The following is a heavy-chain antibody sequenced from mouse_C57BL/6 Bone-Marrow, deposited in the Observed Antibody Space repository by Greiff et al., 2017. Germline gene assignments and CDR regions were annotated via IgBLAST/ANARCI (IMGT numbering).Heavy chain of an antibody. D-gene: IGHD1-1*01. V-gene: IGHV1-26*01. CDR2: INPNNGGT. J-gene: IGHJ1*03. CDR3: ARIPFYYGSSLYWYFDV. CDR1: GYTFTDYY. Sequence: EVQLQQSGPVLVKPGASVKISCKASGYTFTDYYMNWVKQSHGKSLEWIGDINPNNGGTSYNQKFKGKATLTVDKSSSTAYMELSSLTSEDSAVYYGARIPFYYGSSLYWYFDVWGTGTTVTVSS.